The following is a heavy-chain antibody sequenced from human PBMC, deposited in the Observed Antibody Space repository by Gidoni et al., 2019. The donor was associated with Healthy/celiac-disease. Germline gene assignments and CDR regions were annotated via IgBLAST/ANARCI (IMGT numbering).Heavy chain of an antibody. D-gene: IGHD6-13*01. Sequence: EVQLVESGGGLVQPGGSLRLSGAASGFTVSSNYMSWVRQAPGKGLGWVSVIYRGGSTYSAASVKGRFTISRDNSKNTLYLQMNSLRAEDTAVYYCASEGSSLDIWGQGTMVTVSS. J-gene: IGHJ3*02. CDR1: GFTVSSNY. CDR3: ASEGSSLDI. V-gene: IGHV3-66*02. CDR2: IYRGGST.